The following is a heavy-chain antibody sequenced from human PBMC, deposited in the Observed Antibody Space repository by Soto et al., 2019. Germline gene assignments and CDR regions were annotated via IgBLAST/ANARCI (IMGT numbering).Heavy chain of an antibody. D-gene: IGHD6-6*01. CDR3: TSSYSTSYSPDY. CDR2: VYHSGST. V-gene: IGHV4-59*01. CDR1: GGSMRNYY. Sequence: SETLSLTCSVSGGSMRNYYWNWIRQPPGRGLEWIGYVYHSGSTNYNPSLKSRVSMSVDVSRNHFSLTLHSVTAADTAVYFCTSSYSTSYSPDYWGQGTLVTVSS. J-gene: IGHJ4*02.